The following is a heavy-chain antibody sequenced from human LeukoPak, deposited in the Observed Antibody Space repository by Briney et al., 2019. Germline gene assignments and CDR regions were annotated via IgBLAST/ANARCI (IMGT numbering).Heavy chain of an antibody. J-gene: IGHJ4*02. CDR1: GYTFTSYG. CDR3: ARGKTMIRGIIMTLFDY. CDR2: INPNSDNT. D-gene: IGHD3-10*01. Sequence: ASVKVSCKASGYTFTSYGINWVRQATGQGLEWVGWINPNSDNTGYAQKFQGRVTMTRNTSISTAYMELSSLTSEDTAVYFCARGKTMIRGIIMTLFDYWGQGTPVTVSS. V-gene: IGHV1-8*02.